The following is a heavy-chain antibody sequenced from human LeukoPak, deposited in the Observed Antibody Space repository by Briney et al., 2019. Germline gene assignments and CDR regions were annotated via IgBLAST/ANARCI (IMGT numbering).Heavy chain of an antibody. D-gene: IGHD3-22*01. J-gene: IGHJ6*02. CDR1: GGSISSYY. CDR2: IYYSGST. V-gene: IGHV4-59*01. CDR3: AREVRRHYYDSSGYYYNYAPYGMDV. Sequence: PSETLSLTCTVSGGSISSYYWSWIRQPPGKGLEWIGYIYYSGSTNYNPSLKSRVTISVDTSKNQFSLKLSSVTAADTAVYYCAREVRRHYYDSSGYYYNYAPYGMDVWGQGTTVTVSS.